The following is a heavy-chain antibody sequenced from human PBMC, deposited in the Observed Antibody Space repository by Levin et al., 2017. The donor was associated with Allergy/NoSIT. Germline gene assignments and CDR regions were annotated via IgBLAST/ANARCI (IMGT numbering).Heavy chain of an antibody. J-gene: IGHJ4*02. Sequence: VSGPALVKPTQTLTLTCIVSGFSVSADGVGVGWIRQPPGKALEWLGIIFWDDDKRYSPSLTSRLTITKDTSKNQVVLKMIYMDPVDTGTYYCAHSRRRDHCSGGRCYRFDQWGQGTLVIVS. V-gene: IGHV2-5*02. CDR2: IFWDDDK. CDR3: AHSRRRDHCSGGRCYRFDQ. CDR1: GFSVSADGVG. D-gene: IGHD2-15*01.